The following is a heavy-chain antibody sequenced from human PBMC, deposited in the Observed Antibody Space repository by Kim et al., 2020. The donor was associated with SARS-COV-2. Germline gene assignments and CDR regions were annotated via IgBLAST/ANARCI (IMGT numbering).Heavy chain of an antibody. D-gene: IGHD4-17*01. CDR3: ARDLLSPSTVTINPGDFDY. CDR2: ISSSSSYI. J-gene: IGHJ4*02. Sequence: GGSLRLSCAASGFTFSSYSMNWVRQAPGKGLEWVSSISSSSSYIYYADSVKGRFTISRDNAKNSLYLQMNSLRAEDTAVYYCARDLLSPSTVTINPGDFDYWGQGTLVTVSS. CDR1: GFTFSSYS. V-gene: IGHV3-21*01.